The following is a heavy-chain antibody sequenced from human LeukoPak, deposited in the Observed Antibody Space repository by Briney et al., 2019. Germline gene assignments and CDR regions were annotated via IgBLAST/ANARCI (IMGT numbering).Heavy chain of an antibody. CDR1: GFTFDDYA. D-gene: IGHD2-15*01. CDR2: ISWNSGSI. J-gene: IGHJ4*02. Sequence: PGRSLRLSCAASGFTFDDYAMHWVRQAPGKGLEWVSGISWNSGSIGYADSVKGRFTISRDNAKNSLYLQMNSLRAEDTALYYCAKESWSPSFDYWGQGTLVTVSS. CDR3: AKESWSPSFDY. V-gene: IGHV3-9*01.